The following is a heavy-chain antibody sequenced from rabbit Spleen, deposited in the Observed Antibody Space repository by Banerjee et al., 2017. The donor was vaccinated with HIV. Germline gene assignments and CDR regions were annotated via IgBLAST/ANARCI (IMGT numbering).Heavy chain of an antibody. CDR3: ARARDTYDDVGDYARLDL. Sequence: QEQLVESGGGLVQPGGSLKLSCKASGFDFYNYGMTWVRQAPGKGLELIACIDTSSVHTADATWAKGRFTISKTSSTTVTLQMTSLTAADTATYFCARARDTYDDVGDYARLDLWGQGTLVTVS. V-gene: IGHV1S45*01. CDR1: GFDFYNYG. J-gene: IGHJ3*01. D-gene: IGHD2-1*01. CDR2: IDTSSVHT.